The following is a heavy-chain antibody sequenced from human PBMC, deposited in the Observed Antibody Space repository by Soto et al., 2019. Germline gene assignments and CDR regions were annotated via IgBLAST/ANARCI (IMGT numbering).Heavy chain of an antibody. V-gene: IGHV3-23*01. CDR2: ISGDGDGT. D-gene: IGHD2-8*01. Sequence: EVQLFESGGGLTQPGGSLRLSCAASGITLSNYAMIWVRQAPGKGLEWVSAISGDGDGTYYADSVQGRFTISRDNSKKTLSLQINILRADDTAVYFCATLPCIVVNDLCYNVFDLWGQGTMVTVSS. CDR1: GITLSNYA. J-gene: IGHJ3*01. CDR3: ATLPCIVVNDLCYNVFDL.